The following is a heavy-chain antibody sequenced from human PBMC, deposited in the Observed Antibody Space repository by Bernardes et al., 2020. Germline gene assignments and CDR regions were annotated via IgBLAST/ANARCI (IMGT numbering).Heavy chain of an antibody. CDR3: TRLPGTSFNGSI. D-gene: IGHD2-2*01. CDR2: TSNKAKGYTP. V-gene: IGHV3-72*01. Sequence: GGSLRPSCAASGFSLSDHYMDWVRQAPGKGLEWVGRTSNKAKGYTPEYAASVEGRFTISRDESKNSQYLQMNSLKIEDTAVYYCTRLPGTSFNGSIWGQGTLVTVSS. J-gene: IGHJ4*02. CDR1: GFSLSDHY.